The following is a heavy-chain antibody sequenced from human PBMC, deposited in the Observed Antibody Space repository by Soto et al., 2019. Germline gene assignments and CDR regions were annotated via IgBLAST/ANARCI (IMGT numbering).Heavy chain of an antibody. V-gene: IGHV1-18*01. Sequence: ASVKASCKASGYSFTGYGIRWVRQAPGQGLEWMGWISAYNGNTNYAQKLQGRVTMTTDTSTSTAYMELRSLRSDDTAVYYCARVRRYTDQLDYWGQGTLVTVSS. D-gene: IGHD1-20*01. CDR1: GYSFTGYG. CDR3: ARVRRYTDQLDY. CDR2: ISAYNGNT. J-gene: IGHJ4*02.